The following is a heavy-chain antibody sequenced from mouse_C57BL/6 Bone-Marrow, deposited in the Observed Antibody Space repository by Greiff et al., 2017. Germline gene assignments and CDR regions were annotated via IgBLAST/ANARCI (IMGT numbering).Heavy chain of an antibody. CDR1: GYTFTDYY. Sequence: EVQLQQSGPELVKPGASVKISCKASGYTFTDYYMNWVKQSHGKSLEWIGDINPNNGGTSYNQKFKGKATLTVDKSSSTAYMELRSLTSEDSAVYYCARGGATVVDYWGQGTLVTVSA. CDR2: INPNNGGT. J-gene: IGHJ3*01. V-gene: IGHV1-26*01. CDR3: ARGGATVVDY. D-gene: IGHD1-1*01.